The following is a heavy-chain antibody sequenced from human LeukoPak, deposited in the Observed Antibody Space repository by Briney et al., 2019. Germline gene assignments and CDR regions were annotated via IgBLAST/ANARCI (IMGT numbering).Heavy chain of an antibody. J-gene: IGHJ4*02. Sequence: AGGSLRLSCAASGFTVSSNYMSWVRQAPGKGLEWVSVIYSGGSTYYADSVKGRFTISRDNAKNTVYLYMRSLRAEDTAVYYCARDRVSPFDYWGQGTLVTVSS. D-gene: IGHD3-16*02. CDR2: IYSGGST. CDR3: ARDRVSPFDY. V-gene: IGHV3-53*01. CDR1: GFTVSSNY.